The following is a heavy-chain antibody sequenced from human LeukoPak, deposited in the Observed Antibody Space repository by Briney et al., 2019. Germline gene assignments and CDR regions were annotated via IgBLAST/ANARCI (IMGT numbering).Heavy chain of an antibody. CDR1: GGSFSAYY. V-gene: IGHV4-39*01. Sequence: PSETLSLTCAVCGGSFSAYYWGWIRQPPGKGLEWIGSIYYSGSTYYNPSLKSRVTISVDTSKNQFSLKLSSVTAADTAVYYCARLASYNWNLFDYWGQGTLVTVSS. D-gene: IGHD1-20*01. CDR2: IYYSGST. J-gene: IGHJ4*02. CDR3: ARLASYNWNLFDY.